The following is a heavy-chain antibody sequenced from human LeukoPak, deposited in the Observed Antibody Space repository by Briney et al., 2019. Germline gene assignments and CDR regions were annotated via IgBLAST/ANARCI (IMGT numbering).Heavy chain of an antibody. CDR2: IYTSGST. J-gene: IGHJ4*02. V-gene: IGHV4-59*10. Sequence: SETLSLTCAVYGGSFSGYYWSWIRQPAGKGLEWIGRIYTSGSTNYNPSLKSRVTMSVDTSKNQFSLKLSSVTAADTAVYYCARSGYSSGWISYWGQGTLVTVSS. CDR3: ARSGYSSGWISY. CDR1: GGSFSGYY. D-gene: IGHD6-19*01.